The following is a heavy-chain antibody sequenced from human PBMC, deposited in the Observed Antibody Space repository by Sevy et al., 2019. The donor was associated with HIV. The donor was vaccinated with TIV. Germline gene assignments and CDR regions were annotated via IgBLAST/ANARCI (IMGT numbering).Heavy chain of an antibody. CDR1: EYTLTKLS. D-gene: IGHD3-22*01. CDR2: FDHEDGER. Sequence: ASVKVSCKVSEYTLTKLSMHWVRQAAGKGLAWMGSFDHEDGERMYEQTFQGRVTMTEDTSTDTANMEQRSLRSEDTAMYYCATTKDYYDNSGDPFDYWGQGTLVTVSS. CDR3: ATTKDYYDNSGDPFDY. V-gene: IGHV1-24*01. J-gene: IGHJ4*02.